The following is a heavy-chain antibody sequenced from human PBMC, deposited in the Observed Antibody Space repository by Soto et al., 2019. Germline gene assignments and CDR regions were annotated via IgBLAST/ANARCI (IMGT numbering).Heavy chain of an antibody. V-gene: IGHV4-59*08. CDR2: VHHSWGS. CDR3: ARQGFGPLHGLVDV. D-gene: IGHD3-10*01. J-gene: IGHJ6*02. Sequence: SETLSLTCTVSGGSFTSYYWGWIRQPPGKEMEWIGYVHHSWGSAYNPSLQSQVAISLDTSKSQFSLKLTSVTATDTALYYCARQGFGPLHGLVDVWGQGTTVTVSS. CDR1: GGSFTSYY.